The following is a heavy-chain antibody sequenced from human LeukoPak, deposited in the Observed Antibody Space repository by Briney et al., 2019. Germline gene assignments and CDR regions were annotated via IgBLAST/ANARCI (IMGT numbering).Heavy chain of an antibody. CDR1: GGSFSGYY. CDR2: INHSGST. V-gene: IGHV4-34*01. D-gene: IGHD6-6*01. Sequence: SETPSLTCAVYGGSFSGYYWSWIRQPPGKGLEWIGEINHSGSTNYNPSLKRRVTISVDTSKNQFSLKLSSVTAADTAVYYCARLGGIAARYYYYYMDVWGKGTTVTVSS. CDR3: ARLGGIAARYYYYYMDV. J-gene: IGHJ6*03.